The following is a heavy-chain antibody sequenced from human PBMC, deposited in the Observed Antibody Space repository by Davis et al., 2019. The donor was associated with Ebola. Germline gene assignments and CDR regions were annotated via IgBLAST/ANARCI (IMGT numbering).Heavy chain of an antibody. V-gene: IGHV3-23*01. CDR2: ISGTGDST. J-gene: IGHJ4*02. Sequence: GESLKISCAASGFSFSSHVMRWVRRAPGKGLEWVSTISGTGDSTDYADSVKGRFTISRDNSKNTLYLQMNSLRADDTAIYYCSKRIKAGAGAPSDYWGQGTLVTVSS. CDR3: SKRIKAGAGAPSDY. D-gene: IGHD6-13*01. CDR1: GFSFSSHV.